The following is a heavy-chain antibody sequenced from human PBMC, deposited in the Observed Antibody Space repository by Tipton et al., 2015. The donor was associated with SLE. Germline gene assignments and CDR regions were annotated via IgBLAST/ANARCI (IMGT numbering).Heavy chain of an antibody. D-gene: IGHD4/OR15-4a*01. Sequence: LRLSCTVSGESIRSYYWSWIRQPPGKGLEWIGYIYSSGSTNYNPSLKTRVTISVDTSKNQFSLKLNSVTAADTAVYYCARDRVLFDFWGQGTLVTVSS. CDR3: ARDRVLFDF. CDR1: GESIRSYY. CDR2: IYSSGST. V-gene: IGHV4-59*12. J-gene: IGHJ4*02.